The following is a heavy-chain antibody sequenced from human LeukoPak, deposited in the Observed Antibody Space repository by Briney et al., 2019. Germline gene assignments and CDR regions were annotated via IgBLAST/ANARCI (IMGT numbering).Heavy chain of an antibody. CDR1: GYTFTSYG. V-gene: IGHV1-18*01. CDR3: ARDLRIAAAVSLAY. CDR2: ISAYNGNT. J-gene: IGHJ4*02. Sequence: ASVTVSFKASGYTFTSYGISWVRQAPGQGLEWMGWISAYNGNTNYAQKLQGRVTMTTDTSTSTAYMELRSLRSDDTAVYYCARDLRIAAAVSLAYWGQGTLVTVSS. D-gene: IGHD6-13*01.